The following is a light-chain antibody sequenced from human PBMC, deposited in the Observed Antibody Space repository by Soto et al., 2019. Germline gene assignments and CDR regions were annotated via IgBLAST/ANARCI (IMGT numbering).Light chain of an antibody. V-gene: IGLV2-11*01. CDR1: SSDVGGYDY. CDR2: DVT. CDR3: CSYAGRYSYV. J-gene: IGLJ1*01. Sequence: QSVLTQPRSVSGSPGQSVTISCTGTSSDVGGYDYVSWYQQHPDKAPKLMIYDVTKRPSGVPDRFSGSKSGNTASLTISGLQAEDEADYYCCSYAGRYSYVFGTGTKVTVL.